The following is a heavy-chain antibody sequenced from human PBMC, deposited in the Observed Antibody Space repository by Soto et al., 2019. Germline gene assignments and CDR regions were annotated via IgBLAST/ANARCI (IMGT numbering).Heavy chain of an antibody. CDR1: GFTFSSYG. CDR3: AREVHRQWQGSAEYFQH. J-gene: IGHJ1*01. Sequence: QVQLVESGGGVVQPGRSLRLSCAASGFTFSSYGMHWVRQAPGKGLEWVAVIWYDGSNKYYADSVKGRFTISRDNSKNTLYLQMNSLRAEDTAVYYCAREVHRQWQGSAEYFQHWGQGTLVTVSS. CDR2: IWYDGSNK. D-gene: IGHD6-19*01. V-gene: IGHV3-33*01.